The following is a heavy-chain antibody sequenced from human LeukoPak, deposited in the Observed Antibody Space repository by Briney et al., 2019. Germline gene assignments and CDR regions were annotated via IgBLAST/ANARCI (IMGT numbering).Heavy chain of an antibody. J-gene: IGHJ4*02. D-gene: IGHD3-10*01. Sequence: PGGSLRLSCAASGFTFSSYSMNWVRQAPGKGLEWVSSISSSSSYIYYADSVKGRFTISRDNAKNSLYLQMNSLRAEDTAVYYCARGWFGELPHFDYWGQGTLVTVSS. CDR2: ISSSSSYI. V-gene: IGHV3-21*01. CDR3: ARGWFGELPHFDY. CDR1: GFTFSSYS.